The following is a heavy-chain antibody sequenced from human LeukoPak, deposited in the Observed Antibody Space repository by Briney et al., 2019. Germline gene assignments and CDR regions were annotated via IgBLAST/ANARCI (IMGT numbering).Heavy chain of an antibody. J-gene: IGHJ4*02. D-gene: IGHD3-22*01. CDR2: IRQDGNEK. V-gene: IGHV3-7*01. Sequence: GGSLRLSCAASGFTFSNFWMSWVRQAPGMGLEWVANIRQDGNEKYYLDSVKGRFTISRDNAKNSLYLQMNSLRAEDTAVYYCANYYYDSTSYPYWGQGTLVTVSS. CDR3: ANYYYDSTSYPY. CDR1: GFTFSNFW.